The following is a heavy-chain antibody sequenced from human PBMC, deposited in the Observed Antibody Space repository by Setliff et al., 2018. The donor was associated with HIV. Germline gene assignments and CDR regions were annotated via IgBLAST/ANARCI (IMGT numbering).Heavy chain of an antibody. CDR2: INHSGST. CDR3: ARENGRTNYYYYYGMDV. J-gene: IGHJ6*02. Sequence: SETLSLTCTVYGGSFSGYYWTWIRQPPGKGLEWIGEINHSGSTNYNPSLKSRVTMSVDTSKNQFSLKLSSVTAADTAVFYCARENGRTNYYYYYGMDVWGQGTTVTVSS. V-gene: IGHV4-34*01. CDR1: GGSFSGYY.